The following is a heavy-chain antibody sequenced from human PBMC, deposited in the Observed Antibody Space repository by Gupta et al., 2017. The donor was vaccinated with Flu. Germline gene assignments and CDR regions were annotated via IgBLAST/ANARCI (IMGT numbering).Heavy chain of an antibody. CDR2: IYYSGST. Sequence: QLQLQESVPGLVKPSETLPLPCTVSGGPISSSSYYWGWIRQPPGKGLEWIGSIYYSGSTYYNPSLKSRVTISVDTSKNQFSLKLSSVTXAXTAVYYXARRQWELITFDYWGQGTLVTVSS. CDR1: GGPISSSSYY. V-gene: IGHV4-39*01. CDR3: ARRQWELITFDY. D-gene: IGHD1-26*01. J-gene: IGHJ4*02.